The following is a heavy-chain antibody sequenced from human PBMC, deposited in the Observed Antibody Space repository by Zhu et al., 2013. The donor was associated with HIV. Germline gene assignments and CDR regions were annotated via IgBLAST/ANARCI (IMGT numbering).Heavy chain of an antibody. Sequence: QVQLVQSGAEVKKPGASVKVSCKTSNYTFSTYGINWVRQAPGQGLEWMGWINPYDGNIKYSQKLQGRVTLTTDTSTSTAYMELSRLRSDDTAVYYCARGGNNCTNGVCYSLFDYWGQGTLVTVSS. CDR2: INPYDGNI. V-gene: IGHV1-18*01. D-gene: IGHD2-8*01. J-gene: IGHJ4*02. CDR1: NYTFSTYG. CDR3: ARGGNNCTNGVCYSLFDY.